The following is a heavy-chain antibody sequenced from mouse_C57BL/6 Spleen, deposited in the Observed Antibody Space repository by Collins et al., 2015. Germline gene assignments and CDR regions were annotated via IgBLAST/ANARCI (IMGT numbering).Heavy chain of an antibody. V-gene: IGHV1-64*01. CDR1: GYTFTSYW. J-gene: IGHJ3*01. CDR2: IHPNSGST. CDR3: ARNDYSNLAWFAY. D-gene: IGHD2-5*01. Sequence: QVQLQQPGAELVKPGASVKLSCKASGYTFTSYWMHWVKQRPGQGLEWIGMIHPNSGSTNYNEKFKSKATLTVDTSSSTAYMQLSSLTSEDSAVYYCARNDYSNLAWFAYWGQGTLVTVSA.